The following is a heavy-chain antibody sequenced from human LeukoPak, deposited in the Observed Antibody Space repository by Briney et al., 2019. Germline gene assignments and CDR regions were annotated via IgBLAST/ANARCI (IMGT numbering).Heavy chain of an antibody. D-gene: IGHD3-3*01. CDR3: ARDSQEYYDFWSGYYEGFFDY. CDR1: GFTFSNFW. V-gene: IGHV3-33*08. CDR2: IWYDGSNK. Sequence: GGSLRLSCAASGFTFSNFWMHWVRQAPGKGLEWVAVIWYDGSNKYYADSVKGRFTISRDNSKNTLYLQMNSLRAEDTAVYYCARDSQEYYDFWSGYYEGFFDYWGQGTLVTVSS. J-gene: IGHJ4*02.